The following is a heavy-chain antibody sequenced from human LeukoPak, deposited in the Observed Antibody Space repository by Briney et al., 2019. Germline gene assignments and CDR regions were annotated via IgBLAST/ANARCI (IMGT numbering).Heavy chain of an antibody. D-gene: IGHD3-3*01. CDR3: ARGDYDFWSGHTLYFDY. V-gene: IGHV4-59*01. J-gene: IGHJ4*02. Sequence: PSETLSFTCTVSGGSISSYYWSWIRQPPGKGLEWIGYIYYSGSTNYNPSLKSRVTISVDTSKNQFSLKLSPVTAADTAVYYCARGDYDFWSGHTLYFDYWGQGTLVTVSS. CDR1: GGSISSYY. CDR2: IYYSGST.